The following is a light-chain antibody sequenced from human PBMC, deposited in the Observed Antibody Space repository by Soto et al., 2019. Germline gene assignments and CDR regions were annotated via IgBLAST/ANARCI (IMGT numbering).Light chain of an antibody. CDR3: SSYTSSSTWV. CDR2: DVS. J-gene: IGLJ1*01. Sequence: QSALTQPASVSGSPGQSITISCTGTSSDVGGYNYVSWYQQHPGKAPKLMIYDVSNRPSGVSNRFSGSKSGNPASLTISGLQAEDEADYYCSSYTSSSTWVFGTGTKLTVL. CDR1: SSDVGGYNY. V-gene: IGLV2-14*01.